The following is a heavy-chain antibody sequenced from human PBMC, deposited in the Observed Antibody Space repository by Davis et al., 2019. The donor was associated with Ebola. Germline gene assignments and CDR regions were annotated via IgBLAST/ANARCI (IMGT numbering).Heavy chain of an antibody. CDR3: ARNGEMATIFYYYYYMDV. J-gene: IGHJ6*03. D-gene: IGHD5-24*01. CDR2: INPSGGST. V-gene: IGHV1-46*01. CDR1: GYTFTSYY. Sequence: ASVKVSCKASGYTFTSYYMHWVRQAPGQGLEWMGIINPSGGSTSYAQKLQGRVTMTRDTSTSTVYMELSSLRSEDTAVYYCARNGEMATIFYYYYYMDVWGKGTTVTVSS.